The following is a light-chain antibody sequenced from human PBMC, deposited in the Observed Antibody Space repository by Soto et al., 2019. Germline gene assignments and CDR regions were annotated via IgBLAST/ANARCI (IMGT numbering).Light chain of an antibody. CDR2: DAS. Sequence: EIVMTQSPATLSVSPGERATLSCRASQSVSSYLARYQQKPGQAPRLLIYDASNRATGIPARLSGSGSGTDFTLTISSLEPEDFAVYYCQQRSNWPPTWTFGQGTKVDI. J-gene: IGKJ1*01. CDR1: QSVSSY. V-gene: IGKV3-11*01. CDR3: QQRSNWPPTWT.